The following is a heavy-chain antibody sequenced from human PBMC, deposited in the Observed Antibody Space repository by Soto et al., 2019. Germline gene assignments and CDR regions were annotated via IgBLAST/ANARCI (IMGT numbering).Heavy chain of an antibody. CDR2: MSHSGGT. V-gene: IGHV4-34*01. D-gene: IGHD1-1*01. J-gene: IGHJ3*02. CDR3: ARVERGTATTVVDAFDI. Sequence: QVQLQQWGAGLLKPSETLSLTCAVYGGSVSSSNNYYWSWIRQPPGKGLEWIGEMSHSGGTHFNPPRKSRVTISVDTSKNQFALKMSSVTAADTALYYCARVERGTATTVVDAFDIWGPGTMVTVSS. CDR1: GGSVSSSNNYY.